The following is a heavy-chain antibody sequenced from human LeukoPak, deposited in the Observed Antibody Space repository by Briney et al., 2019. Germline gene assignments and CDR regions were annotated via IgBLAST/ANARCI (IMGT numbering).Heavy chain of an antibody. CDR1: GFTFSSYA. Sequence: VGSLRLSCAASGFTFSSYAMSWVRQAPGKGLEWVSAISGSGGSTYYADSVKGRFTISRDNSRNTLYLQMNSLRAEDTAVYYCAKGLWGIAVAGWNYFDYWGQGTLVTVSS. CDR2: ISGSGGST. D-gene: IGHD6-19*01. J-gene: IGHJ4*02. CDR3: AKGLWGIAVAGWNYFDY. V-gene: IGHV3-23*01.